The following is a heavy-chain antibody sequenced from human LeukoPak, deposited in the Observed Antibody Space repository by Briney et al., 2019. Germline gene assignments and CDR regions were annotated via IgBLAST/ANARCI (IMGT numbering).Heavy chain of an antibody. Sequence: GGPLRLSCAASGFTFTDYFMGWIRQAPGKGLDWVSHISRLGDTIDYADSVRGRFTISRDNAKNSLFLQMNFLRAEDTAVYFCARVRRGGDSRYFDYWGQGALVTVSS. J-gene: IGHJ4*02. CDR3: ARVRRGGDSRYFDY. V-gene: IGHV3-11*01. D-gene: IGHD2-21*02. CDR1: GFTFTDYF. CDR2: ISRLGDTI.